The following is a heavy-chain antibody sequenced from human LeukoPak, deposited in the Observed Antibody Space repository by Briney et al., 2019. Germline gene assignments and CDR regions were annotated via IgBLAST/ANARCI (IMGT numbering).Heavy chain of an antibody. D-gene: IGHD3-16*01. CDR1: GCAFSRDS. CDR3: ARDFGPRLYAFDV. CDR2: ISVSSRNVI. V-gene: IGHV3-48*04. J-gene: IGHJ3*01. Sequence: GGSFGGACEATGCAFSRDSVKWVRQAAWMGQEWLSYISVSSRNVIDYADSVKGRFTISRDDAKNSLYLQMNSLRAEDTAVYFCARDFGPRLYAFDVWGQGTMITVSS.